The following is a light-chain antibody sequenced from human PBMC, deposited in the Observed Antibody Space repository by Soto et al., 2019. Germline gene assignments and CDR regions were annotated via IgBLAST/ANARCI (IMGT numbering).Light chain of an antibody. J-gene: IGKJ1*01. CDR2: DAS. CDR3: QQRSNWPRT. CDR1: QSVSSY. V-gene: IGKV3-11*01. Sequence: ELVVTHSPATLSLSPGERATLSCRASQSVSSYLAWYQQKPGQAPRLLIYDASNRATGIPARFSGSGSGTDFTLTISSLEPEDFAVYYCQQRSNWPRTFGQGTKV.